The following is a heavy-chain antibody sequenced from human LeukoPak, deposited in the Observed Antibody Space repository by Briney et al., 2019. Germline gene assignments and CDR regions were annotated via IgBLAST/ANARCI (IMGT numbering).Heavy chain of an antibody. V-gene: IGHV1-46*01. D-gene: IGHD3-3*01. Sequence: ASVKVSFKASGYTFTSYYMHWVRQAPGQGLEWMGLINPSGGSTSYAQKFQGRVTMTRDTSTSTVYMELSSLRSEDTAVYYCARDYSEAYYDFWSGNGHYYGMDVWGQGTTVTVSS. CDR3: ARDYSEAYYDFWSGNGHYYGMDV. J-gene: IGHJ6*02. CDR2: INPSGGST. CDR1: GYTFTSYY.